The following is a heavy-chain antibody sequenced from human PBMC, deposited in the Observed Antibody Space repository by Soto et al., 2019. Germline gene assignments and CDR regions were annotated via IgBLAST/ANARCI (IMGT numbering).Heavy chain of an antibody. CDR1: GFSLSNGKMG. J-gene: IGHJ6*03. CDR2: IFSNDEK. CDR3: AWSARGSFYSYYYMDV. V-gene: IGHV2-26*01. D-gene: IGHD3-10*01. Sequence: QVTLKESGPVLVKPTETLTLTCTVSGFSLSNGKMGVSWVRQPPGKALEWLAHIFSNDEKSYSTSLKSRLTISKDTSKSQVVLSMTNMDPVDTGTYYCAWSARGSFYSYYYMDVWGKGTTVTVSS.